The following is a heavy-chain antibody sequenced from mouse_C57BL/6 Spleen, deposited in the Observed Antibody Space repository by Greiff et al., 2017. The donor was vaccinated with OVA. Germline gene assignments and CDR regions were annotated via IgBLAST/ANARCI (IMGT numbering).Heavy chain of an antibody. J-gene: IGHJ2*01. Sequence: QVQLQQSGPGLVQPSQSLSITCTVSGFSLTSYGVHWVRQSPGKGLEWLGVIWSGGSTDYNAAFISRLSISKDNSKSQVFFKMNSLQADDTAIYYCARNRLRGYFDYWGQGTTLTVSS. CDR3: ARNRLRGYFDY. CDR2: IWSGGST. CDR1: GFSLTSYG. V-gene: IGHV2-2*01. D-gene: IGHD2-2*01.